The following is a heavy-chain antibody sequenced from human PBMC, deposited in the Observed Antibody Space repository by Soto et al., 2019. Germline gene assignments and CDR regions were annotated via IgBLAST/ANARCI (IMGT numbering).Heavy chain of an antibody. CDR2: INDDGDTT. D-gene: IGHD6-13*01. Sequence: RLSYAGSVFSFSNYAMSWVRQSPGKGLEWVSTINDDGDTTYHADSVKGRFTISRDNSRNTLYLQMNSLGAEDTAVYYCAKSLSAAVNYGIDVWGQGTTVTVCS. CDR1: VFSFSNYA. CDR3: AKSLSAAVNYGIDV. J-gene: IGHJ6*02. V-gene: IGHV3-23*01.